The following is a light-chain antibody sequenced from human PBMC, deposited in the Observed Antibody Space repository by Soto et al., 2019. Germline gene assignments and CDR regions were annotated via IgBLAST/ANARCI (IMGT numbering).Light chain of an antibody. CDR3: SSYSSSSTPVL. CDR1: SSDVGGYNF. V-gene: IGLV2-14*03. J-gene: IGLJ2*01. CDR2: DVT. Sequence: QSALTQPASVSGSPGQSITISCTGTSSDVGGYNFVSWYQHHPGKAPKLVIYDVTYRPSGVSNRFSGSKSGNTASLTISGLQAEDEADFYCSSYSSSSTPVLFGGGTKLTVL.